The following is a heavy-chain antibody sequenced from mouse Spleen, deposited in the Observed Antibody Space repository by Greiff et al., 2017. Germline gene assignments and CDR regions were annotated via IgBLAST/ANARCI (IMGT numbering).Heavy chain of an antibody. Sequence: EVQLQQSGPVLVKPGPSVKISCKASGFTFTDYYMHWVKQSHGKSLEWIGLVYPYNGGTSYNQKFKGKATLTVDTSSSTAYMELNSLTSEDSAVYYCAREGPTMITTGLYFDYWGQGTTLTVSS. CDR3: AREGPTMITTGLYFDY. V-gene: IGHV1-36*01. CDR2: VYPYNGGT. CDR1: GFTFTDYY. D-gene: IGHD2-4*01. J-gene: IGHJ2*01.